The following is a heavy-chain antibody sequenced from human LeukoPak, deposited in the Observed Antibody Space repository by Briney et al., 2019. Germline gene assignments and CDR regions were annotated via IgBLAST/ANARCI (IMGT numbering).Heavy chain of an antibody. J-gene: IGHJ4*02. D-gene: IGHD6-19*01. CDR2: IYYSGST. V-gene: IGHV4-59*01. CDR3: ARGSGWYYY. CDR1: GGSISSYY. Sequence: SETLSLTCTVSGGSISSYYWSWIRQPPGKGLEWIGYIYYSGSTNYNPSLKSRVTISVDTSKNQFSLKLSSVTAADTAVYYCARGSGWYYYWGQGTLVTVSS.